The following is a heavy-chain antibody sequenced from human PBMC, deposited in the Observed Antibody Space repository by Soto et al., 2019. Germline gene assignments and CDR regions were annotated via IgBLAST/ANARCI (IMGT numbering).Heavy chain of an antibody. Sequence: QVQLVQSGAEVKKPGSSVKVSCKASGGTFSNYAFSWVRQAPGQGLDWMGTIIPIFGTTNFAQKFQGRVTMTADESTTTVYMELSSLRSDDTAVYYCARELPAGPGTFREYAFEIWGKGTTFTVSS. CDR3: ARELPAGPGTFREYAFEI. CDR1: GGTFSNYA. V-gene: IGHV1-69*15. D-gene: IGHD2-2*01. J-gene: IGHJ3*02. CDR2: IIPIFGTT.